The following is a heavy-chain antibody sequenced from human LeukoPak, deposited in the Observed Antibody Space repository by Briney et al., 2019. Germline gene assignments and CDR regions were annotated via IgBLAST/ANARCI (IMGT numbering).Heavy chain of an antibody. CDR2: ISSSSSTI. CDR3: ARSPDGYSYGYLY. Sequence: GGSLRLSCTASGFTFGDYAMSWVRQAPGKGLEWVSYISSSSSTIYYADSVKGRFTISRDNAKNSLYLQMNSLRAEDTAVYYCARSPDGYSYGYLYWGQGTLVTVSS. D-gene: IGHD5-18*01. CDR1: GFTFGDYA. V-gene: IGHV3-48*04. J-gene: IGHJ4*02.